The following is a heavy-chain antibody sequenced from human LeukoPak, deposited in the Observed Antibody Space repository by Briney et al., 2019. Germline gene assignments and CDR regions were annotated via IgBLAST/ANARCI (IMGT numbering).Heavy chain of an antibody. D-gene: IGHD6-25*01. V-gene: IGHV3-7*01. J-gene: IGHJ4*02. Sequence: GGSLRLSCAASGFIFRSYWMSWVRQAPGKGPEWVANIKEDGSEKYYVDSVKGRFTVSRDNVKDSLILQMTSLGAEDTAVYFCARVSSSRYPLYFFDAWGQGTLVTVSS. CDR1: GFIFRSYW. CDR3: ARVSSSRYPLYFFDA. CDR2: IKEDGSEK.